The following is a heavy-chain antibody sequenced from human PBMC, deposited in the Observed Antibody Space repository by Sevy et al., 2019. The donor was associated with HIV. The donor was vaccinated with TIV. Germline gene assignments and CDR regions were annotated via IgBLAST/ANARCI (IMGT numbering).Heavy chain of an antibody. CDR3: ARSHYYDSRGLDNFDV. CDR2: IFHTGNT. V-gene: IGHV4-38-2*01. CDR1: GYSISSGYY. Sequence: SESLSLTCAVSGYSISSGYYWGWIRQPPGKELEWIASIFHTGNTYSNPSLKSRVTISLDKSKNQFSLNLRSVTAADTTVYYCARSHYYDSRGLDNFDVWGQGTPVTVSS. D-gene: IGHD3-22*01. J-gene: IGHJ3*01.